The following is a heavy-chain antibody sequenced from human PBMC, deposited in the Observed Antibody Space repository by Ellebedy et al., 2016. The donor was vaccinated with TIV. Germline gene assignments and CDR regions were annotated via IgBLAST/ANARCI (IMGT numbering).Heavy chain of an antibody. D-gene: IGHD3-10*01. CDR2: IYYSGST. J-gene: IGHJ6*02. Sequence: MPSETLSLTCTVSGGSISSSSYYWGWIRQPPGKGLEWIGYIYYSGSTNYNPSLKSRVTISVDTSKNQFSLKLSSVTAADTAVYYCARGLRGSGYYYYGMDVWGQGTTVTVSS. CDR3: ARGLRGSGYYYYGMDV. V-gene: IGHV4-61*05. CDR1: GGSISSSSYY.